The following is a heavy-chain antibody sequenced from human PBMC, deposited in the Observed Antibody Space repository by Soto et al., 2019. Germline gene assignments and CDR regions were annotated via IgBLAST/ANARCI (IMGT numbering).Heavy chain of an antibody. D-gene: IGHD1-26*01. Sequence: QLQLQESGPGLVEPSETLSLTCTVSGGSISSSSYYWGWIRQPPGKGLEWIGSIYYSGSTYYNPSLKSRVTISVDTSKNQFSLKLSSVTAADTAVYYCARHSGGWRANDYWGQGTLVTVSS. V-gene: IGHV4-39*01. J-gene: IGHJ4*02. CDR3: ARHSGGWRANDY. CDR2: IYYSGST. CDR1: GGSISSSSYY.